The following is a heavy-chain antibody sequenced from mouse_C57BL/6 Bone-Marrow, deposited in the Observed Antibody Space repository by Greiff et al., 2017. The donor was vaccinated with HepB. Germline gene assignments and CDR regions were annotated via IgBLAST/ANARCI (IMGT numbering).Heavy chain of an antibody. CDR1: GFNIKDDY. CDR2: IDPENGDT. Sequence: VQLKQSGAELVRPGASVKLSCTASGFNIKDDYMHWVKQRPEQGLEWIGWIDPENGDTEYAAKFQGKATITADTSCNTAYLQLSSLTSEDTAVYYCAALFVSSPYYFDYWGQGTTLTVSS. V-gene: IGHV14-4*01. D-gene: IGHD1-3*01. CDR3: AALFVSSPYYFDY. J-gene: IGHJ2*01.